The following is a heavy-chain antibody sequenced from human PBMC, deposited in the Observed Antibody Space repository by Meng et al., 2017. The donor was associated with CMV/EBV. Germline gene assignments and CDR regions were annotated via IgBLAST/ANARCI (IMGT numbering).Heavy chain of an antibody. CDR2: ISGSGGST. V-gene: IGHV3-23*01. CDR3: AKPIVVVPAAIESGFDY. CDR1: GFTFSSYA. D-gene: IGHD2-2*01. J-gene: IGHJ4*02. Sequence: GESLKISCAASGFTFSSYAMSWVRQAPGKGLEWVSAISGSGGSTYYADSVKGRFTISRDNSKNTLYLQMNSLRAEDTAVYYCAKPIVVVPAAIESGFDYWGQGTLVTAPQ.